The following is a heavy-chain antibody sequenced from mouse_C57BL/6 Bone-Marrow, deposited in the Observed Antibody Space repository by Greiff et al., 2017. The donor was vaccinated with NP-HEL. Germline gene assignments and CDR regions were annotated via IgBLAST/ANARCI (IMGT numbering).Heavy chain of an antibody. CDR3: AREGTMSYYFDY. D-gene: IGHD1-1*02. V-gene: IGHV1-52*01. Sequence: QVQLQQPGAELVRPGSSVKLSCKASGYTFTSYWMHWVKQRPIQGLEWIGNIDPSDSETHYNQKFKDKATLTVDKSSSTAYMQLSSLTSEDSAVYYCAREGTMSYYFDYWSQGTTLTVSS. J-gene: IGHJ2*01. CDR2: IDPSDSET. CDR1: GYTFTSYW.